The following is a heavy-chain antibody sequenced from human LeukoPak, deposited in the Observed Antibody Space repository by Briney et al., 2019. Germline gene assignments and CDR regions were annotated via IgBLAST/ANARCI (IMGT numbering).Heavy chain of an antibody. Sequence: GGPLRLSCAASGFTFSSYSMNWVRQAPGKGREWVSFISSSSGTIYYADSVKGRFTISRDNAKNSLSLQMNSLRAEDTAVYYCARDLYTYGPIGIYGLDVWGQGTTVTVSS. J-gene: IGHJ6*02. CDR2: ISSSSGTI. D-gene: IGHD5-18*01. V-gene: IGHV3-48*01. CDR1: GFTFSSYS. CDR3: ARDLYTYGPIGIYGLDV.